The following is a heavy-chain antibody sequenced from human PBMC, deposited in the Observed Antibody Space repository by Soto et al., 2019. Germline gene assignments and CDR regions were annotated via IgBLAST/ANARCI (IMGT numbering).Heavy chain of an antibody. CDR3: ARIRISSGRYCSGGSCYSRALDI. D-gene: IGHD2-15*01. Sequence: ASVKVSCKASGYTFTSYAMHWVRQAPGQRLEWMGWINAGNGNTKYSQKFQGRVTITRDTSASTAYMELSSLRSEDTAVYYCARIRISSGRYCSGGSCYSRALDIWGQGTMVTVSS. J-gene: IGHJ3*02. V-gene: IGHV1-3*01. CDR1: GYTFTSYA. CDR2: INAGNGNT.